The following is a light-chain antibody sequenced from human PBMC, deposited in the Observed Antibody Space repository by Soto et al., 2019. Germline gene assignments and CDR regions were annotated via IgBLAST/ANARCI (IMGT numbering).Light chain of an antibody. Sequence: EIVLTQSPGTLSLSPGERATLSCRASESISSTFLAWYQQRPGQAPRLLIFAASSRATGIPDRFGGSGSGTDFTLTISRLEPEDFAVYYCQQRGDWPPITFGQGTRLEIK. V-gene: IGKV3D-20*02. CDR1: ESISSTF. CDR3: QQRGDWPPIT. CDR2: AAS. J-gene: IGKJ5*01.